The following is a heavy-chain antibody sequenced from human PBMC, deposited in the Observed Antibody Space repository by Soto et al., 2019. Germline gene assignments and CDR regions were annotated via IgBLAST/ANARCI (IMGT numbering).Heavy chain of an antibody. CDR3: ARDHSRGPRHPGLFDY. CDR1: GFTFSDYY. D-gene: IGHD3-10*01. CDR2: ISSSGSTI. J-gene: IGHJ4*02. V-gene: IGHV3-11*01. Sequence: GGSLRLSCAASGFTFSDYYMSWIRQAPGKGLEWVSYISSSGSTIYYADSVKGRFTISRDNAKNSLYLQMNSLRAEDKAVYYCARDHSRGPRHPGLFDYWGQGTLVTVSS.